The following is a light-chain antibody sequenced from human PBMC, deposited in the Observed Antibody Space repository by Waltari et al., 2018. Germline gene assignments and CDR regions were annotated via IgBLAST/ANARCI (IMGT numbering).Light chain of an antibody. J-gene: IGLJ2*01. V-gene: IGLV2-11*01. Sequence: QSALTQPRSVSGSPGQSFTISCTLGSSDVAGYDDVSWFQPHPGKAPNLSIYDVTERPSGVPDRFSASKSGTAASLTISGLQAEYEGDYYCYSYAGSHTILFGGGTKLTVL. CDR2: DVT. CDR3: YSYAGSHTIL. CDR1: SSDVAGYDD.